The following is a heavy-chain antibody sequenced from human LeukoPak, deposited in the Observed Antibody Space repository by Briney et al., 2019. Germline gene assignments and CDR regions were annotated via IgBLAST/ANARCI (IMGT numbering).Heavy chain of an antibody. Sequence: GGSLRLSCAASGFTFSTFAMIWVRQPPGKGLEWVSSIFPSGGEIHYADSVRGRFTISSDNSKSTLSLQMNSLRAEDTAVYYCARVSPNTVTTLQYFDYWGQGTLVTVSS. J-gene: IGHJ4*02. D-gene: IGHD4-17*01. CDR3: ARVSPNTVTTLQYFDY. V-gene: IGHV3-23*01. CDR2: IFPSGGEI. CDR1: GFTFSTFA.